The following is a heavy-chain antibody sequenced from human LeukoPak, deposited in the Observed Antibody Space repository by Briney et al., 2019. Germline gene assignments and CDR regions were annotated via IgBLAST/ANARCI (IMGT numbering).Heavy chain of an antibody. J-gene: IGHJ4*02. V-gene: IGHV1-46*01. CDR3: ARDTYGDYGYY. CDR1: GYTFTSYY. CDR2: INPSGGST. Sequence: ASVKVSCKASGYTFTSYYMHWVRQAPGQGLEWMGTINPSGGSTSYAQKFQGRVTMTRDTSTSTVYMELSSLRSEDTAVYYCARDTYGDYGYYWGQGTLVTVSS. D-gene: IGHD4-17*01.